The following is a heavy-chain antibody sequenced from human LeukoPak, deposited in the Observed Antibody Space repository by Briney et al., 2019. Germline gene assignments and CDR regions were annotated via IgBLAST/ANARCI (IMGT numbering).Heavy chain of an antibody. CDR3: ARGDSSGYYPEYYYYYMDV. J-gene: IGHJ6*03. D-gene: IGHD3-22*01. Sequence: PSETLSLTCTVSGGSISSSSYYWGWIRQPPGKGLEWIGSIYYSGSTYYNPSRKSRVTISVNTSKNQFSLKLSSVTAADTAVYYCARGDSSGYYPEYYYYYMDVWGKGTTVTVSS. V-gene: IGHV4-39*07. CDR1: GGSISSSSYY. CDR2: IYYSGST.